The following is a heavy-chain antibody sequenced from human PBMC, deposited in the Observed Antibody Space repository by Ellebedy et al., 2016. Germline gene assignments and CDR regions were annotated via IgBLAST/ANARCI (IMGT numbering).Heavy chain of an antibody. CDR2: IYYNGST. Sequence: SETLSLTCTVSGGSISSSSYYWGWIRQPPGTGLEWIGTIYYNGSTYYYPSLKSRVTISADTSKNQFSLKLSSVTAADTAVYYCARHTIVVEPAALVYNWFDPWGQGTLVTVSS. CDR3: ARHTIVVEPAALVYNWFDP. D-gene: IGHD2-2*01. V-gene: IGHV4-39*01. J-gene: IGHJ5*02. CDR1: GGSISSSSYY.